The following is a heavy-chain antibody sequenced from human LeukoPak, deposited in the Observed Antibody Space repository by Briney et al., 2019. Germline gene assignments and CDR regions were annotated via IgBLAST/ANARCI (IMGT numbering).Heavy chain of an antibody. J-gene: IGHJ4*02. CDR2: IDPNSGGT. CDR1: GYTFTGYY. V-gene: IGHV1-2*06. Sequence: ASVKVSCKASGYTFTGYYMHWVRQAPGQGLEWMGRIDPNSGGTNYAQKFQGRVTMTRDMSISTAYMALSSLRSDDTAVYYCAKAGSNSWYSFDYWGQGTLVTVSS. D-gene: IGHD6-13*01. CDR3: AKAGSNSWYSFDY.